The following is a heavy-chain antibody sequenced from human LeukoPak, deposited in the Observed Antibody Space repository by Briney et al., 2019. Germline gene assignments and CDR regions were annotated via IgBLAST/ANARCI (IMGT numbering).Heavy chain of an antibody. D-gene: IGHD2-21*02. J-gene: IGHJ6*02. CDR1: GGSISGYY. Sequence: SETLSLTCTVSGGSISGYYWTCIRQSPGKGLEWIGEINHSGSTNYNPSLKSRVSISIDTSKNHLSLKLSSVTAADTAVYYCARGRVSVTGYYFAMDVWGQGTAVTVSS. V-gene: IGHV4-34*01. CDR2: INHSGST. CDR3: ARGRVSVTGYYFAMDV.